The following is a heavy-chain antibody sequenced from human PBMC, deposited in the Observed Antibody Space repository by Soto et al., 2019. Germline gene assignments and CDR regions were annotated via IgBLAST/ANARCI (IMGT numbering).Heavy chain of an antibody. CDR2: INAGNGNT. D-gene: IGHD3-3*01. J-gene: IGHJ6*02. CDR3: ARDHKAVAFWSGYFGREGEYYYGMDV. Sequence: GASVKVSCKASGYTFTSYAMHWVRQAPGQRLEWMGWINAGNGNTKYSQKFQGRVTITRDTSASTAYMELSSLRSEDTAVYYCARDHKAVAFWSGYFGREGEYYYGMDVWGQGTTVTVSS. CDR1: GYTFTSYA. V-gene: IGHV1-3*01.